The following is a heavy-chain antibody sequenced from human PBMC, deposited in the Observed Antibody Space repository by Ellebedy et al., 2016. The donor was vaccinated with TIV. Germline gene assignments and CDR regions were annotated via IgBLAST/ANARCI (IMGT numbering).Heavy chain of an antibody. CDR1: GDSVSNNGVT. CDR2: AYYRSTWIS. Sequence: SQTLSLTCAISGDSVSNNGVTWNWIRQSPSRGLEWLGRAYYRSTWISNYAVSVKGRITINPDTSNNQLSLHLNSVTPEDTAVYYCVRGSRGAFDIWGQGTMVTVSS. J-gene: IGHJ3*02. V-gene: IGHV6-1*01. CDR3: VRGSRGAFDI.